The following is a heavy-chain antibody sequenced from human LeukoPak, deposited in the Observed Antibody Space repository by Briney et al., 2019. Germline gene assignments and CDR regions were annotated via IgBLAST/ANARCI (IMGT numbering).Heavy chain of an antibody. J-gene: IGHJ4*02. CDR3: AKDRSMIAVVIIDY. V-gene: IGHV3-23*01. CDR2: ISGNAGST. Sequence: GGSLRLSCAASGFTLSSYAMSWVRQAPGKGLEWVSLISGNAGSTYYADSVKGRFTISRDITKNTLYLQMNSLRAEDTTVYYCAKDRSMIAVVIIDYWGQGTLVTVSS. D-gene: IGHD3-22*01. CDR1: GFTLSSYA.